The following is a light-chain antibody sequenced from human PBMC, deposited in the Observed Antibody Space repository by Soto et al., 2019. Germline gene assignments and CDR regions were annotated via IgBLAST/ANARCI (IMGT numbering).Light chain of an antibody. Sequence: QTVVPQESSLTVSPGGTVTLTRASTTGAVTSDYYTNRFQQKPGQAPRAMIYSTSSKHSWTTARFSGYLLGGKDDLTLSGVPPEDEADYYCLLGYGDAHVFGTGT. CDR2: STS. V-gene: IGLV7-43*01. J-gene: IGLJ1*01. CDR3: LLGYGDAHV. CDR1: TGAVTSDYY.